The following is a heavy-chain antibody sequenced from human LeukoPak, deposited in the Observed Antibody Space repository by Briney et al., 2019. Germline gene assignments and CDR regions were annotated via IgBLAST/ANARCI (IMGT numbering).Heavy chain of an antibody. CDR1: GFTFTSSA. J-gene: IGHJ4*02. V-gene: IGHV1-58*02. Sequence: GASVKVSCKASGFTFTSSAMQRVRQARGQRLEWIGWIVVGSGNTNYAQKFQERVTITRDMSTSTAYMELSSLRSEDTAVYYCAAAGYSYGAFDYWGQGTLVTVSS. CDR2: IVVGSGNT. D-gene: IGHD5-18*01. CDR3: AAAGYSYGAFDY.